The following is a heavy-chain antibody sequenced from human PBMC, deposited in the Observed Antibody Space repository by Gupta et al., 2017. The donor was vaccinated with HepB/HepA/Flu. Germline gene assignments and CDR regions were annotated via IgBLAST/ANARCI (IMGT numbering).Heavy chain of an antibody. D-gene: IGHD2-2*01. Sequence: QVQLVQSGAEVKKPGASVKVSCKASGYTFTGYYMHWVRQAPGQGLEWMGGINPNSGGTKYAQKFQGRGTMTRDTSISKADRELRRLRSEETAVYSGARVGYFSSTSGYGQEPFADGGQGTMVTVSS. CDR1: GYTFTGYY. V-gene: IGHV1-2*02. J-gene: IGHJ4*02. CDR3: ARVGYFSSTSGYGQEPFAD. CDR2: INPNSGGT.